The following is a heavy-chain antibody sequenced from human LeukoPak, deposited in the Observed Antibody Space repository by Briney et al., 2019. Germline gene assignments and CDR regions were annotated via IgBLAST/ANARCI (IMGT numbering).Heavy chain of an antibody. V-gene: IGHV3-33*01. CDR1: GFTFSSYG. CDR2: IWYDGSNK. CDR3: ARDPDPYSSSWYLGWYFDL. Sequence: GGSLRLSCAASGFTFSSYGMHWVRQAPGKGLEWVAVIWYDGSNKYYADSVKGRFTISRDNSKNTLYLQMNSLRAEDTAVYYCARDPDPYSSSWYLGWYFDLWGRGTLVTVPS. J-gene: IGHJ2*01. D-gene: IGHD6-13*01.